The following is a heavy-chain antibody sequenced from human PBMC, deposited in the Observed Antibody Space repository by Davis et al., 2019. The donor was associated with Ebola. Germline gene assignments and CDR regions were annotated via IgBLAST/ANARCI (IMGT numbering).Heavy chain of an antibody. D-gene: IGHD3-16*01. Sequence: MPSETLSLTCTVYGGSFSGYYWSWIRQPPGKGLEWIAIIYYSGTTYYNPSLKSRVTMSVDTSKNQFSLKLTSVTAADTAVYYWARGGGAGGYWGQGTLVTVSS. J-gene: IGHJ4*02. V-gene: IGHV4-34*03. CDR3: ARGGGAGGY. CDR1: GGSFSGYY. CDR2: IYYSGTT.